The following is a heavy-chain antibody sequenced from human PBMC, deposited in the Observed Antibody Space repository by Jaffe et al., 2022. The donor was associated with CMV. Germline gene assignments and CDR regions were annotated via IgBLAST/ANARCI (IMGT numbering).Heavy chain of an antibody. Sequence: VQLVESGGGLVKPGGSLRLSCAASGFTIRDYYMSWIRQAPGKGLEWISYISTSSSYISYADSVKGRFTVSRDNAKNSLYLQMNNLTGEDTAVYYCARAHQGAAAKGGLDPWGQGTLVTVSS. CDR2: ISTSSSYI. CDR3: ARAHQGAAAKGGLDP. D-gene: IGHD1-26*01. J-gene: IGHJ5*02. CDR1: GFTIRDYY. V-gene: IGHV3-11*06.